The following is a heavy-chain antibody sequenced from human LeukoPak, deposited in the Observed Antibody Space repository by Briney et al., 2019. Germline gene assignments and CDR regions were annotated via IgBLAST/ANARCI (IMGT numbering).Heavy chain of an antibody. CDR1: GFTFSSYW. CDR3: ARLAYSSSSFYFDY. D-gene: IGHD6-6*01. Sequence: GGSLRLSCAAPGFTFSSYWMSWVRQAPGKGLEWVANIKQDGSEKYYVDSVKGRFTISRDNAKNSLYLQMNSLRAEDTAVYYCARLAYSSSSFYFDYWGQGTLVTVSS. J-gene: IGHJ4*02. CDR2: IKQDGSEK. V-gene: IGHV3-7*01.